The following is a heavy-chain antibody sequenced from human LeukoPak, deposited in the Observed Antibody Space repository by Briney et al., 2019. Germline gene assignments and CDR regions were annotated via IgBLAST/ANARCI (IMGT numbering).Heavy chain of an antibody. CDR3: ARRPDYGGTPTFDY. Sequence: GRSLRLSCAASGFTFSSYGMHWVRQAPGKGLEWVSVIYSDGSTYYADSVKGRFSISRDNSKNTLYLQLNSLRVEDTAVYYCARRPDYGGTPTFDYWGQGTLVTVSS. V-gene: IGHV3-66*01. D-gene: IGHD4-23*01. CDR1: GFTFSSYG. CDR2: IYSDGST. J-gene: IGHJ4*02.